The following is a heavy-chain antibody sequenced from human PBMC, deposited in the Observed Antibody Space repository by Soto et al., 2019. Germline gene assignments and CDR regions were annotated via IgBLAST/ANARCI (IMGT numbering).Heavy chain of an antibody. Sequence: ASVKVSCKASGYTFTSYDINWVRQATGQGLEWMGWMNPNSGTQGYAQKFQGRVTMTRKTSISTAYMELSSLRSEDTAVYYCARGRAKGLRFLEWYWFDPWGQGTLVTVSS. D-gene: IGHD3-3*01. J-gene: IGHJ5*02. V-gene: IGHV1-8*01. CDR3: ARGRAKGLRFLEWYWFDP. CDR2: MNPNSGTQ. CDR1: GYTFTSYD.